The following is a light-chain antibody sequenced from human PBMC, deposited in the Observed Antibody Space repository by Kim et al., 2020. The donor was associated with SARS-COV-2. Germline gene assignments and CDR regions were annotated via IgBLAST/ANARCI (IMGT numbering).Light chain of an antibody. CDR3: HPYGASPST. V-gene: IGKV3-20*01. CDR2: GAS. J-gene: IGKJ1*01. CDR1: QSLSNNY. Sequence: SPGERATLSCRASQSLSNNYLAWYQQKPGQAPRLLIYGASSRATGIPDTFSGSGSGTDFTLTISRLEPEDFAVYYCHPYGASPSTFGQGTKVDIK.